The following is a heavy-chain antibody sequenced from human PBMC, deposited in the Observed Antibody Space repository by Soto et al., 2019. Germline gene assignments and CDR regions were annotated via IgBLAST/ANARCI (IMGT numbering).Heavy chain of an antibody. D-gene: IGHD6-6*01. J-gene: IGHJ4*02. CDR1: GFTFSTYA. CDR2: ISGSGGST. V-gene: IGHV3-23*01. Sequence: EVQLLESGGGLVQPGGSLRLSCAASGFTFSTYAMSWVRQAPGKGLEWVSAISGSGGSTYYADSVKGRFTISRDKSKKTLYLQRNSLRAEDTAVYYCAKNWDTTSSSSSHWGQGTLVTVSS. CDR3: AKNWDTTSSSSSH.